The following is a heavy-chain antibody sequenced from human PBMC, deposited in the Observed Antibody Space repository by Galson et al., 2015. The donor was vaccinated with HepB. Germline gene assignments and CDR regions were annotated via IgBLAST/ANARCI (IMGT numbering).Heavy chain of an antibody. V-gene: IGHV3-74*01. CDR2: INSDGSST. Sequence: SLRLSCAASGFTFSSYWMHWVRHAPGKGLVWVSRINSDGSSTSYADSVKGRFTISRDNAKNTLYLQMNSLRAEDTAVYYCEGRSPYYYDSSGQNDYWGQGTLVTVSS. CDR1: GFTFSSYW. CDR3: EGRSPYYYDSSGQNDY. D-gene: IGHD3-22*01. J-gene: IGHJ4*02.